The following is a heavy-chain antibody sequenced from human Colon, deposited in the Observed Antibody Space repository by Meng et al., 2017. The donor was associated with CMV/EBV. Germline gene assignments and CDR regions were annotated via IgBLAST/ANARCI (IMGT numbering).Heavy chain of an antibody. D-gene: IGHD2-2*01. V-gene: IGHV1-18*01. Sequence: ASVKVSCKASGYTFNNYDITWVRQAPGQGLEWMVLISTYNGNRNYAGRLQGRVTMYAERLLGRVTMTTDTSTRTAYMEMRSLRSDDTAVYYCARFVVVPSDYYTMDVWGQGTAVTVSS. CDR2: ISTYNGNR. J-gene: IGHJ6*02. CDR3: ARFVVVPSDYYTMDV. CDR1: GYTFNNYD.